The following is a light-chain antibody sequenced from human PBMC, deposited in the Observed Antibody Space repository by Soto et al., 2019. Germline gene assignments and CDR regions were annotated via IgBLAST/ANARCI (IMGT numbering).Light chain of an antibody. CDR2: AAS. Sequence: ERVLTQSPGTLCLSPGEIATLCWRSIQSITNNYLAWYQQKPGRAPRLLIYAASSRATGLPDRFSGSGSGTDFSLTISRLEPEDFAVYYCQQYGSSPRLTFGGGTKVDIK. CDR3: QQYGSSPRLT. V-gene: IGKV3-20*01. J-gene: IGKJ4*01. CDR1: QSITNNY.